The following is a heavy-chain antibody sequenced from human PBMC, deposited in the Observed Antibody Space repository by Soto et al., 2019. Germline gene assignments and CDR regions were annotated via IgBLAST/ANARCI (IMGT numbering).Heavy chain of an antibody. CDR1: GFNFSLYG. J-gene: IGHJ6*02. Sequence: GGSLRLSCAASGFNFSLYGMQWVRQAPCEGLEWLAVIWYDESNKYYADSVKGRFTISRDNSKNTLYLQMSGLTAEDTAVYYCARSQYTSGHRYGMDVWGQGTPVTVSS. CDR2: IWYDESNK. D-gene: IGHD3-22*01. CDR3: ARSQYTSGHRYGMDV. V-gene: IGHV3-33*01.